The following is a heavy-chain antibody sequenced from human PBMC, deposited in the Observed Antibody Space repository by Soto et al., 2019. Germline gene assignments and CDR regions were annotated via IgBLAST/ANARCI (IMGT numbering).Heavy chain of an antibody. Sequence: EVQLVESGEGLVQPGGSLRLSCAASGFTFSSYWMHWVRQAPGKGLVWVSRIRSDGSSTSYADSVRGRFTISRDNARNTLYLQMNSLRAEDTAVYHCARGESGRYDLGYCGQGTLVTVSS. CDR2: IRSDGSST. J-gene: IGHJ4*02. V-gene: IGHV3-74*01. CDR1: GFTFSSYW. D-gene: IGHD3-10*01. CDR3: ARGESGRYDLGY.